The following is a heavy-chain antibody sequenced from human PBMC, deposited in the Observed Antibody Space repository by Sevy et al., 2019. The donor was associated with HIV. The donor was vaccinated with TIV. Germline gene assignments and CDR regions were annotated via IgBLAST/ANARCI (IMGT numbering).Heavy chain of an antibody. CDR3: ARDRRELSYDSSGYSDAFDI. V-gene: IGHV3-21*01. J-gene: IGHJ3*02. CDR2: ISSSSNYI. D-gene: IGHD3-22*01. Sequence: GGSLRLSCRVSGFSFQYSMNWVRQAPGKGLECVSSISSSSNYIYYADSLKGRFTVSRDNAKNSVYLQMNSLRAEDTAVYYCARDRRELSYDSSGYSDAFDIWGQGTLVTVSS. CDR1: GFSFQYS.